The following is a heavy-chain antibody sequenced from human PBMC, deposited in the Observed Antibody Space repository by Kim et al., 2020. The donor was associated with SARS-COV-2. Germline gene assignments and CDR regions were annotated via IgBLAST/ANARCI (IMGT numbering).Heavy chain of an antibody. D-gene: IGHD1-1*01. CDR1: GGTISSSSYY. CDR2: IYYSGST. J-gene: IGHJ3*02. Sequence: SETLSLTCTVSGGTISSSSYYWGWIRQPPGKGLEWIGSIYYSGSTYYNPSLKSRITISVDTSKNQFSLKLSSVTAADTAVYYCARHDNRGAFDIWGQGTM. CDR3: ARHDNRGAFDI. V-gene: IGHV4-39*01.